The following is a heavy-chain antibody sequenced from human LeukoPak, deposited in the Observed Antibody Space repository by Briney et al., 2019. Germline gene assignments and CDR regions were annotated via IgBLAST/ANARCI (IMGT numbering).Heavy chain of an antibody. V-gene: IGHV4-4*09. Sequence: PSETLSLTCTVSGGSISSYYWSWIRQPPGKGLGGIGYIYTSGSTNYNPSLKSRVTISVDTSRNQFSLKLTSVTAADTAVYYCARTAPPRLLEWYYYMDVWGKGTTVTVSS. D-gene: IGHD3-3*01. J-gene: IGHJ6*03. CDR3: ARTAPPRLLEWYYYMDV. CDR2: IYTSGST. CDR1: GGSISSYY.